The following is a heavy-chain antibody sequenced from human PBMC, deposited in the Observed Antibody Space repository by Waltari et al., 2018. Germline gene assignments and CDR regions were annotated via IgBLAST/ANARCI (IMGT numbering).Heavy chain of an antibody. CDR2: IYYSGST. V-gene: IGHV4-39*07. J-gene: IGHJ3*02. CDR1: GGSISSSRYY. CDR3: ARLAMITFGGGNAFDI. D-gene: IGHD3-16*01. Sequence: QLQLQESGPGLVKPSETQSLTCTVSGGSISSSRYYWGWSRQPPGKGLEWIGSIYYSGSTYSNPSLKSRVTISVDTSKNQFSLKLSSVTAADTAVYYCARLAMITFGGGNAFDIWGQGTMVTVSS.